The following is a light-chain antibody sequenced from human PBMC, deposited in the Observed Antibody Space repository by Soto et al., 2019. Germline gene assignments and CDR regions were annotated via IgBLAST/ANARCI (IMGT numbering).Light chain of an antibody. Sequence: EIVLTQSPATLSLSPGERATLSCRASQSVSSYLAWYQQKPGQAPRLLIYDASNRATGIPARFSGSGSGTEFTLTIGSLQSDDFAVYYCQQRSTWPPFTFGPGTKVDIK. CDR3: QQRSTWPPFT. CDR2: DAS. J-gene: IGKJ3*01. CDR1: QSVSSY. V-gene: IGKV3-11*01.